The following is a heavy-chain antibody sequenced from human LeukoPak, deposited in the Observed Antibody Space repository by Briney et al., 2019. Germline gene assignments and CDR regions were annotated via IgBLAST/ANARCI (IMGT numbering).Heavy chain of an antibody. V-gene: IGHV3-66*01. D-gene: IGHD3-9*01. Sequence: GGSLRLSCAASGFTVSSNYMSWVRQAPGKGLEWVSVIYSGGSTYYADSVKGRFTISRDNSKNTLYLQMNSLRAEDTAVYYCANRGYYDILTGYYMTDYWGQGTLVTVSS. CDR1: GFTVSSNY. CDR3: ANRGYYDILTGYYMTDY. CDR2: IYSGGST. J-gene: IGHJ4*02.